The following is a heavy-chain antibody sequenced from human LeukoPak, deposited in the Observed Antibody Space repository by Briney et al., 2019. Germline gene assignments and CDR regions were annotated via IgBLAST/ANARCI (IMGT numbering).Heavy chain of an antibody. Sequence: SETLSLTCTVSGGSISSGSYYWSWIRQPAGKGLEWIGRIYTSGSTNYNPSLKSRVTISVDTSKDQFSLKLSSVTAADTAVYYCARLNSSGWKSSVFDYWGQGTLVTVSS. CDR3: ARLNSSGWKSSVFDY. J-gene: IGHJ4*02. CDR1: GGSISSGSYY. V-gene: IGHV4-61*02. D-gene: IGHD6-19*01. CDR2: IYTSGST.